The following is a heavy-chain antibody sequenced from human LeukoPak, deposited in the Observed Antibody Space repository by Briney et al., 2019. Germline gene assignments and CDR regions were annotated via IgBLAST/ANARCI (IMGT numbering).Heavy chain of an antibody. Sequence: GGSLRLSCAASGFTFSNYDMHWVRQATGKGLEWVSAIDTAGDTYYPGSVKGRFTISRENAKNSLYLQINSLRAEDTAVYYCAKDRHSSSWYGSRLWDYYGMDVWGQGTTVTVSS. J-gene: IGHJ6*02. CDR2: IDTAGDT. D-gene: IGHD6-13*01. CDR3: AKDRHSSSWYGSRLWDYYGMDV. CDR1: GFTFSNYD. V-gene: IGHV3-13*01.